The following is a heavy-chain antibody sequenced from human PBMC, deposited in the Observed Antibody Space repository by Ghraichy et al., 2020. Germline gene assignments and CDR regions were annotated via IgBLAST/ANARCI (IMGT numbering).Heavy chain of an antibody. D-gene: IGHD6-13*01. CDR1: GGSFSGYF. CDR3: ARDPNSSSLFRVGAFDI. V-gene: IGHV4-34*01. J-gene: IGHJ3*02. CDR2: INHGRST. Sequence: SETLSLTCAVYGGSFSGYFWSWIRQPPGKGLEWIGEINHGRSTDLNPSLKSRVTISVDMSKSHFSLKLSSVTAADTAVYYCARDPNSSSLFRVGAFDIWGQGTMVTVSS.